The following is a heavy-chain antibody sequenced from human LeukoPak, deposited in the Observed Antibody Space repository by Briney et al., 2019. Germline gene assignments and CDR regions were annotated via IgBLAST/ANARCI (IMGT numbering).Heavy chain of an antibody. J-gene: IGHJ4*02. D-gene: IGHD3-9*01. CDR1: GYTFTNYG. CDR2: ISAYNGNT. Sequence: ASVKVSCKASGYTFTNYGISWVRQAPGQGLEWMGWISAYNGNTNYAQKLQGRVTMTTDTSTSTAYMELRSLRSDDTAVYYCARGPYYDILTGYYEWKSFDYWGQGTLVTVSS. V-gene: IGHV1-18*01. CDR3: ARGPYYDILTGYYEWKSFDY.